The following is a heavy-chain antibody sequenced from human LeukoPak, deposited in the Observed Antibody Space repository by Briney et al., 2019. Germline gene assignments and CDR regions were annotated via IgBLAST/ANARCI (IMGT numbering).Heavy chain of an antibody. Sequence: ASVKVFCKASGYTFTGYYMHWMRQAPGQGLEWMGWINPNSGGTNYAQKFQGRVTMTRDTSISTAYMELSRLRSDDTAVYYCARLACSGGSCYSALFGWFDPWGQGTLVTVSS. D-gene: IGHD2-15*01. V-gene: IGHV1-2*02. CDR3: ARLACSGGSCYSALFGWFDP. CDR2: INPNSGGT. J-gene: IGHJ5*02. CDR1: GYTFTGYY.